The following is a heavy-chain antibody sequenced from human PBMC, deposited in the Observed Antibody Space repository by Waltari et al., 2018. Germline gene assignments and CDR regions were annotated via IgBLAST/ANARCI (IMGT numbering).Heavy chain of an antibody. V-gene: IGHV3-9*01. D-gene: IGHD6-19*01. Sequence: QVDESGGRMVQRGRSRGLVRAAYGFSFECYAIHWVRQGPGKGLEGVSGISWNSGRVVYADSVKGRFTISRDNAKNSLHLQMNSLRAEDTALYYCAKPQWLSPDAFDIWGQGTMVTVSS. CDR1: GFSFECYA. CDR3: AKPQWLSPDAFDI. J-gene: IGHJ3*02. CDR2: ISWNSGRV.